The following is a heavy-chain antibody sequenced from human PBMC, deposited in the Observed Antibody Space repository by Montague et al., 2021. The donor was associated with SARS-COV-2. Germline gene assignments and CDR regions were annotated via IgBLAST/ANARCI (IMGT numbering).Heavy chain of an antibody. J-gene: IGHJ4*02. V-gene: IGHV3-48*03. CDR3: ASSVWFYFDN. CDR1: GFNFHIYE. D-gene: IGHD5/OR15-5a*01. CDR2: ISANGETT. Sequence: SLRLSCAASGFNFHIYEMMYVRQAPGKGLEWVSYISANGETTSYSDSVRGRFTISRDNAKNSLYLQMNSLRAEDSAVYYCASSVWFYFDNWGQGNLVTVSS.